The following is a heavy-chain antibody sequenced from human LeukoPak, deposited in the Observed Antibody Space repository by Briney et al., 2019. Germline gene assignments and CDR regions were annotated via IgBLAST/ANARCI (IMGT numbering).Heavy chain of an antibody. D-gene: IGHD1-20*01. J-gene: IGHJ4*02. V-gene: IGHV3-23*01. CDR3: AKDWAPLTYYFDY. CDR2: ISGSGGST. Sequence: RGSLRLSCAASGFTFRSYSMNRVRQAPGKVLEWVSAISGSGGSTYYADSVKGRFTISRDNSKNTLYLQMNSLRPEDTAVYYCAKDWAPLTYYFDYWGQGTLVTVSS. CDR1: GFTFRSYS.